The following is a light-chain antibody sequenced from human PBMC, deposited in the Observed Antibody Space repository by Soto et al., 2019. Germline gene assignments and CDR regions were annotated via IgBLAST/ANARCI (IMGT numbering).Light chain of an antibody. Sequence: QSVLTQSPSASASLGASVKLTCTLSSGHSSYAIAWHQQQPEKGPRYLMNLNSDGSHSKGDDIPDRFSGSSSGAERYLTISSLQSEDEADYYCQTWGTGIVFGGGTKLTVL. J-gene: IGLJ3*02. CDR1: SGHSSYA. CDR3: QTWGTGIV. V-gene: IGLV4-69*02. CDR2: LNSDGSH.